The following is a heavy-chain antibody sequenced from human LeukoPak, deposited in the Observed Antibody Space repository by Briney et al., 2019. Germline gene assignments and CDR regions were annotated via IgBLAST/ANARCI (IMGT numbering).Heavy chain of an antibody. CDR1: GFTFSSYA. V-gene: IGHV3-23*01. J-gene: IGHJ6*02. D-gene: IGHD3-10*01. CDR3: AKVNYYGSGPMDV. Sequence: PGGSLRLSCAASGFTFSSYAMSWVRQAPGKGLEWVSTISGSGGSTYYADSVKGRFTISRDNSKNTLYLQMNSLRAEDTAVYYCAKVNYYGSGPMDVWGQGTTVTVSS. CDR2: ISGSGGST.